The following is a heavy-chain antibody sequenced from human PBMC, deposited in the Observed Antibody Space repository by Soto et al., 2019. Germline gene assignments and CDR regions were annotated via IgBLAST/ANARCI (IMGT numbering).Heavy chain of an antibody. CDR2: ITSSSDTI. CDR3: ARVGVVLPPGHYYAMDV. J-gene: IGHJ6*02. V-gene: IGHV3-48*02. D-gene: IGHD3-3*01. CDR1: GFTFSSFH. Sequence: EVQLVESGGGLVQPGGSLRLSCAASGFTFSSFHMNWVRQAPGRGLEWVAYITSSSDTIYYSDSVKGRFTISRDNGKNSLFLQMNSLRDEHTAVEYCARVGVVLPPGHYYAMDVWGQGTTVTVSS.